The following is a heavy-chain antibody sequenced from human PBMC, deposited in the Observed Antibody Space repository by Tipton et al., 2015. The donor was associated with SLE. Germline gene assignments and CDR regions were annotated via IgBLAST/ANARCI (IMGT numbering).Heavy chain of an antibody. D-gene: IGHD6-13*01. CDR1: GASTSSGRDY. J-gene: IGHJ3*01. Sequence: TLSLTCTVSGASTSSGRDYWVWIRQSPGGGLEWIGSIYYTGSTYYSPSLKSRVTISVDTSKNLFSLNVDSVTAADTAVYFCATSVYSSNYFGSFDLWGQGTMVTVSS. V-gene: IGHV4-39*07. CDR2: IYYTGST. CDR3: ATSVYSSNYFGSFDL.